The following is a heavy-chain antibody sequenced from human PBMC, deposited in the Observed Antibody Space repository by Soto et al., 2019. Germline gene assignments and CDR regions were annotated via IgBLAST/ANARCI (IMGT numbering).Heavy chain of an antibody. D-gene: IGHD3-3*01. CDR1: GFTFTDDY. V-gene: IGHV3-72*01. CDR3: VHDFFGMND. CDR2: SRNKANSYST. J-gene: IGHJ4*02. Sequence: GGSLRLSCAASGFTFTDDYMDWVRQTPGKGLEWVGRSRNKANSYSTEYAASVKGRFSISGDSSKNSLYLQMNSLKTEDTAAYYCVHDFFGMNDWGRGTLVTVSS.